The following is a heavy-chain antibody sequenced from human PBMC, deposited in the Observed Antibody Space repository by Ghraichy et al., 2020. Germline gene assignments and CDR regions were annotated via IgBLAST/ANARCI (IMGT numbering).Heavy chain of an antibody. D-gene: IGHD1-26*01. J-gene: IGHJ4*02. V-gene: IGHV3-53*01. CDR2: IYSGGST. CDR1: GFTVSNHY. Sequence: GGYLRLSCAPSGFTVSNHYMTWVRQAPGKGLEWVSVIYSGGSTYYADSVKGRFTISRDTSKNTLYLEMNSLRAEDTAVYYCARSSVGAELDYWGQGTLVTVSS. CDR3: ARSSVGAELDY.